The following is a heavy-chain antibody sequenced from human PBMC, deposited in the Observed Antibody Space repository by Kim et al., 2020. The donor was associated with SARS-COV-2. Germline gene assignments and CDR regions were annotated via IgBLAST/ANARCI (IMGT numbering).Heavy chain of an antibody. CDR2: IIPIFGTA. D-gene: IGHD3-22*01. Sequence: SVKVSCKASGGTFSSYAISWVRQAPGQGLEWMGGIIPIFGTANYAQKFQGRVTITADESTSTAYMDLSSLRSEDTAVYYCATHRRYYYDSSGLEYFQHWGQGTLVTVSS. CDR3: ATHRRYYYDSSGLEYFQH. V-gene: IGHV1-69*13. CDR1: GGTFSSYA. J-gene: IGHJ1*01.